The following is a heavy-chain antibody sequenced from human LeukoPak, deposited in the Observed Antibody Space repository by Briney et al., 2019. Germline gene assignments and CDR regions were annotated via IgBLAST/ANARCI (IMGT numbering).Heavy chain of an antibody. CDR1: GGSFSGYY. Sequence: PSETLSLTCAVYGGSFSGYYWSWIRQPPGKGLEWIGEINHSGSTNYNPSLKSRVTISVDTSKNQFSLKLSSVTAADTAVYYCARRERLRVLDYYYYYMDVWGKGTTVIVSS. V-gene: IGHV4-34*01. CDR2: INHSGST. CDR3: ARRERLRVLDYYYYYMDV. D-gene: IGHD1-1*01. J-gene: IGHJ6*03.